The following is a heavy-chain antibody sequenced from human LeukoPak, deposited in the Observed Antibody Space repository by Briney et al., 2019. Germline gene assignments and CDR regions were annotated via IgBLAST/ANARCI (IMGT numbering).Heavy chain of an antibody. CDR3: ARDLEPGDQWGDAFDV. Sequence: GGSLRLSCAVSGFKFDDYGMSWVRQAPGKGLERVAGINWNGGSTGCGDFEKGRFTISRDNAKKSLFLEVMGLRDDDTAMYYCARDLEPGDQWGDAFDVWGQGTMVIVSS. CDR2: INWNGGST. D-gene: IGHD1-1*01. V-gene: IGHV3-20*04. CDR1: GFKFDDYG. J-gene: IGHJ3*01.